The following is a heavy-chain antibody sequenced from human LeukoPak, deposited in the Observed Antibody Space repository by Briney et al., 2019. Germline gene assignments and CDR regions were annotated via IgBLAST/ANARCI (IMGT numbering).Heavy chain of an antibody. V-gene: IGHV3-48*03. D-gene: IGHD5-24*01. CDR2: ISSSGTTI. J-gene: IGHJ5*01. CDR3: ARETRRSDGYKSDNWFGS. CDR1: GFTFSTYE. Sequence: GGSLRLSCAASGFTFSTYELNWVRQAPGKGLEWVSYISSSGTTIYDADSVKGRFTISRDNAKNSLYLQMNSLRAEDTAIYYCARETRRSDGYKSDNWFGSWGQGTLVTVSS.